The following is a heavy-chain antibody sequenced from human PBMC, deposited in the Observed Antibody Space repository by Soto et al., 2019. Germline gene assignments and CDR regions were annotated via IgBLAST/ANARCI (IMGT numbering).Heavy chain of an antibody. D-gene: IGHD3-16*01. J-gene: IGHJ6*02. CDR3: ARELGGGMDV. V-gene: IGHV3-30-3*01. Sequence: QVQLVESGGGVVQPGRSLRLSCAASGFTFSSYAMHWVRQAPGKGLEWVAVISYDGSNKYYADSVKGRFTISRDNSKNTLYLQMNSLRAEDTAVYYCARELGGGMDVWGQGTTVTVSS. CDR1: GFTFSSYA. CDR2: ISYDGSNK.